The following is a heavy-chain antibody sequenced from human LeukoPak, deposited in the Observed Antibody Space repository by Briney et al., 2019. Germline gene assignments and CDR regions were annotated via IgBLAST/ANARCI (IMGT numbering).Heavy chain of an antibody. CDR2: VNHSGGT. Sequence: SETLSLTCTVSGGSISSYYWTWIRQPPGKGLEWIGEVNHSGGTNYNPSLKSRVTISVDTSKNQFSLKLSSVTAADTAVYYCASFLVKQWLLPFDYWGQGTLVTVS. CDR3: ASFLVKQWLLPFDY. J-gene: IGHJ4*02. V-gene: IGHV4-34*01. D-gene: IGHD6-19*01. CDR1: GGSISSYY.